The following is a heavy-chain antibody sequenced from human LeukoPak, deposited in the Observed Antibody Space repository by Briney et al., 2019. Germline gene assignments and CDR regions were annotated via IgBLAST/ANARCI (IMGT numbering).Heavy chain of an antibody. J-gene: IGHJ4*02. CDR3: AMYYYGSGSYGYFDY. CDR2: LSGSGDGT. D-gene: IGHD3-10*01. CDR1: GFTFRRYA. V-gene: IGHV3-23*01. Sequence: GGSLRLSCAASGFTFRRYAMNWVRQAPGRGLEWVSALSGSGDGTYYADSVKGRFTVSRDNSKNTLYLQMNSLRAEDSAVYYCAMYYYGSGSYGYFDYWGQGTLVTVSS.